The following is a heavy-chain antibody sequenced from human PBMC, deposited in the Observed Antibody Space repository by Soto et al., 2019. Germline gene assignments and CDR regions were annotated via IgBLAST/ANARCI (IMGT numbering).Heavy chain of an antibody. CDR3: AKSWELDY. V-gene: IGHV3-30*18. CDR2: ISYDGSNK. Sequence: QVQLVESGGGVVQPGRSLRLSCAASGFTFSSYGMHWVRQAPGKGLEWVAVISYDGSNKYYADSVKGRFTISRDNSKNTLYLQMNSLRAEDTAVYYCAKSWELDYWGQGTLVTVSS. J-gene: IGHJ4*02. D-gene: IGHD1-26*01. CDR1: GFTFSSYG.